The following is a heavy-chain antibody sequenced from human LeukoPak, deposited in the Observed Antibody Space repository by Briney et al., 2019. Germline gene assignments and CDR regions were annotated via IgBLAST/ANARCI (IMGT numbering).Heavy chain of an antibody. V-gene: IGHV3-7*01. CDR3: ARVAAAGRGSDF. D-gene: IGHD6-13*01. CDR1: GFTFSNHW. J-gene: IGHJ4*02. Sequence: GGSLRLSCAASGFTFSNHWMSWLRQAPGKGLEWVANIGEEGSERNYVDSVKGRFTISRDNAKNSLYLQMNSLRGDDTAMYYCARVAAAGRGSDFWGQGTLVTVSS. CDR2: IGEEGSER.